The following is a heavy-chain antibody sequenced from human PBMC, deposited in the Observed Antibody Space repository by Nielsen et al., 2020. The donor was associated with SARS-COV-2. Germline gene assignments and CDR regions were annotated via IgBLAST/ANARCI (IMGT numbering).Heavy chain of an antibody. CDR3: ARESVTGTDAFDI. V-gene: IGHV3-48*03. CDR2: ISSSGSTI. J-gene: IGHJ3*02. CDR1: GFTFSSYE. D-gene: IGHD6-19*01. Sequence: GALRLSCAASGFTFSSYEMNWVRQAPGKGLEWVSYISSSGSTIYYADSVKGRFTISRDNAKNSLYLQMNSLRAEDTAVYYCARESVTGTDAFDIWGQGTVVTVSS.